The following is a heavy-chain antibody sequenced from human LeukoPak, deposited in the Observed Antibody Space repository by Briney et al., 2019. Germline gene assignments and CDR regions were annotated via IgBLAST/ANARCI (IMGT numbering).Heavy chain of an antibody. CDR3: ARDLAFRPGLAVL. CDR2: IYHSGST. J-gene: IGHJ4*02. Sequence: NPSETLSLTCAVSGGSISSGGYSWSWIRRPPGKGLEWIGYIYHSGSTYYNPSLKSRVTISVDRSKNQFSLKLSSVTAADTAVYYCARDLAFRPGLAVLWGQGTLVTVSS. V-gene: IGHV4-30-2*01. D-gene: IGHD6-19*01. CDR1: GGSISSGGYS.